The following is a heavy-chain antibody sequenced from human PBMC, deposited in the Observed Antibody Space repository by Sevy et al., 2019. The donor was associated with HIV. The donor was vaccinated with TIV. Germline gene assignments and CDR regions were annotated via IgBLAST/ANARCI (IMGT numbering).Heavy chain of an antibody. CDR2: ISSNGGST. J-gene: IGHJ6*02. V-gene: IGHV3-64D*06. Sequence: GGSLRLSCSASGFTFSSYAMHWVRQAPGKGLEYVSAISSNGGSTYYADSVKGRFTISRDNSKNTLYLQMSSLRADDTAVYYCVKDPPYYDFWSGHYGMDVWGQGTTVTVSS. CDR1: GFTFSSYA. D-gene: IGHD3-3*01. CDR3: VKDPPYYDFWSGHYGMDV.